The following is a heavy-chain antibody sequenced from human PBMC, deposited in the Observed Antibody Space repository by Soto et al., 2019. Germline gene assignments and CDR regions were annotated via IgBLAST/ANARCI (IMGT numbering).Heavy chain of an antibody. D-gene: IGHD4-4*01. CDR2: IYYSGST. CDR1: GGSISSYY. J-gene: IGHJ5*02. V-gene: IGHV4-59*08. Sequence: PSETLSLTCTVSGGSISSYYWSWIRQPPGKGLEWIGYIYYSGSTNYNPSLKSRVTISVDTSKNQFSLKLSSVTAADTAVYYCARHVVLSTVNWFDPWGQGTLVTVSS. CDR3: ARHVVLSTVNWFDP.